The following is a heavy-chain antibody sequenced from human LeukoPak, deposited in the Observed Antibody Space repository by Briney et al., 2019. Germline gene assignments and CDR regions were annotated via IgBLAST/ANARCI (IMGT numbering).Heavy chain of an antibody. J-gene: IGHJ4*02. CDR2: ISYDGSNK. CDR1: GLTFSSYA. CDR3: VRDLGGRSGH. D-gene: IGHD1-26*01. Sequence: GGSLRLSCAASGLTFSSYAMHWVRQAPGKGLEWVAVISYDGSNKYYADSVKGRSTIFRDNAKNTLYLQMNSLRAEDTAVYYCVRDLGGRSGHWGQGTLVTVSS. V-gene: IGHV3-30-3*01.